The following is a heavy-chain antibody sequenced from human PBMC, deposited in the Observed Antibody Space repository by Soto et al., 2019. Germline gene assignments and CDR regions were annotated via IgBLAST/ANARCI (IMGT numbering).Heavy chain of an antibody. CDR3: ARIYGGNSGG. Sequence: LSLTCAVYGGSFSGYCWSWIRQPPGKGLEWIGEINHSGSTNYNPSLKSRVAISVDTSKNQFSLKLRSVTAADTAVYYCARIYGGNSGGWGQGTLVTVSS. CDR2: INHSGST. D-gene: IGHD4-17*01. J-gene: IGHJ4*02. V-gene: IGHV4-34*01. CDR1: GGSFSGYC.